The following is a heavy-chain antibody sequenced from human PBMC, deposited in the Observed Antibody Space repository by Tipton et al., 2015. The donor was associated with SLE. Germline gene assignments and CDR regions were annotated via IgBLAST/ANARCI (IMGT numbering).Heavy chain of an antibody. CDR2: IISIFGPA. CDR1: GYTFTSHY. V-gene: IGHV1-69*13. Sequence: QSGAEVKKPGASVKVSCKASGYTFTSHYMHWVRQAPGQGLEWMGGIISIFGPANYAQKFQGRVTITADESTSTVYMELSSLRSEDTAVYYCARDEVAGRIVGALEKYWGQGTLVTVTS. D-gene: IGHD1-26*01. J-gene: IGHJ4*02. CDR3: ARDEVAGRIVGALEKY.